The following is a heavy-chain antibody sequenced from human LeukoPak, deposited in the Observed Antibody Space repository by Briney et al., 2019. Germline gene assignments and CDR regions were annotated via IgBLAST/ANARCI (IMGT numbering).Heavy chain of an antibody. V-gene: IGHV4-34*01. D-gene: IGHD6-13*01. J-gene: IGHJ4*02. Sequence: SETLSLTCAVYGGSFSGYYWSWIRQPPGKGLEWIGEINHSGSTYYNPSLKSRVTISVDRSKNQFSLKLSSVTAADTAVYYCARARSSWYPFFDYWGQGTLVTVSS. CDR2: INHSGST. CDR3: ARARSSWYPFFDY. CDR1: GGSFSGYY.